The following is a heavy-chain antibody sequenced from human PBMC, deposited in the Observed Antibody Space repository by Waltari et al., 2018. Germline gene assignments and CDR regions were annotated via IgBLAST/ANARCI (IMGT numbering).Heavy chain of an antibody. Sequence: QVQLVESGGGVVQPGRSLRLSCAASGFTFSTYAMHWVRQAPGKGLGCVSVISYDASNKYYADSVRGRFTISRDNSKNTLYLQMNSLRAEDTAVYYCARAYSRLDYWGQGTLVTVSS. CDR1: GFTFSTYA. D-gene: IGHD1-26*01. J-gene: IGHJ4*02. CDR3: ARAYSRLDY. V-gene: IGHV3-30-3*01. CDR2: ISYDASNK.